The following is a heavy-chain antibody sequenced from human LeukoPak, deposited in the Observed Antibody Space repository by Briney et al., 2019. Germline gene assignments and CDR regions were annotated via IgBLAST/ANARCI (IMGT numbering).Heavy chain of an antibody. CDR2: ISGSGGDT. D-gene: IGHD3-10*01. CDR1: GFTFSNYA. CDR3: AKGQQLWFAYHLES. V-gene: IGHV3-23*01. Sequence: GGSLRLSHAASGFTFSNYAMSSVRQAPGNGLEWDSGISGSGGDTYYADSVKGRFTISRDNSKNTLYLQMNSLRAEDTAVYYCAKGQQLWFAYHLESWGPGTLVTVSS. J-gene: IGHJ4*02.